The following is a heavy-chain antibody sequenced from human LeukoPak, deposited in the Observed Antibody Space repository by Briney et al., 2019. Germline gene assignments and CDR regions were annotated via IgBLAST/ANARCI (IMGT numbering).Heavy chain of an antibody. CDR1: GFTFSSYW. CDR2: IWYDGSNK. D-gene: IGHD1-26*01. Sequence: GGSLRLSCAASGFTFSSYWMSWVRQAPGKGLEWVAVIWYDGSNKYYADFVKGRFTISRDNSKNTLYLQMNSLRAEDTAVYYCARDLLLSGSYYWGGVFGYWGQGTLVTVSS. CDR3: ARDLLLSGSYYWGGVFGY. J-gene: IGHJ4*02. V-gene: IGHV3-33*08.